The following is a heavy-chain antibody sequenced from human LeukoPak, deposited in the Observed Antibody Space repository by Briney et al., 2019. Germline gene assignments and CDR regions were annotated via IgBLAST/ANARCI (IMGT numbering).Heavy chain of an antibody. D-gene: IGHD3-3*01. CDR3: AREFGTISGYYYYYGMDV. J-gene: IGHJ6*02. CDR2: ISSSSSYI. Sequence: GGSLRLSCAASGFTFSSYSMNWVRQAPGKGLEWVSSISSSSSYIYYADSVKGRLTISRDNAKNSLYLQMNSLRAEDTAVYYCAREFGTISGYYYYYGMDVWGQGTTVTVSS. CDR1: GFTFSSYS. V-gene: IGHV3-21*01.